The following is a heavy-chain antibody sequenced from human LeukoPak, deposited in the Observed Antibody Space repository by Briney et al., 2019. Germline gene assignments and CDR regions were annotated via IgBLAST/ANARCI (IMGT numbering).Heavy chain of an antibody. CDR2: ISGSGGST. V-gene: IGHV3-23*01. J-gene: IGHJ4*02. CDR1: GFTFSSHA. Sequence: GGSLRLSCAASGFTFSSHAMTWVRQASGKGLEWVSAISGSGGSTYYADSVKGRFTISRDNSKNTLYLQMNSLRAEDTAVYYCANHDSRGYPGDYWGQGTLVTVSS. CDR3: ANHDSRGYPGDY. D-gene: IGHD3-22*01.